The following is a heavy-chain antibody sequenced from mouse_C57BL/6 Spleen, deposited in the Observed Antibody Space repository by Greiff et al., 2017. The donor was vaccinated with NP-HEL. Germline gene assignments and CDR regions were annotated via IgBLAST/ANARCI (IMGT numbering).Heavy chain of an antibody. J-gene: IGHJ4*01. CDR3: ARPLTTVVATGPMDY. CDR2: INPSSGGT. CDR1: GYTFTSYW. D-gene: IGHD1-1*01. Sequence: VQLQQSGTELVKPGASVKLSCKASGYTFTSYWMHWVQQTPGQGLEWIGNINPSSGGTNYTEKFKSKATLTVDKSSSTAYMQLSSLTSEDSAVYDCARPLTTVVATGPMDYWGQGTSVTVSS. V-gene: IGHV1-53*01.